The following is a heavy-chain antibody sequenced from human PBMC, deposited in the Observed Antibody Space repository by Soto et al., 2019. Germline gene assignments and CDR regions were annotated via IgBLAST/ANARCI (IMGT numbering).Heavy chain of an antibody. J-gene: IGHJ4*02. V-gene: IGHV4-30-4*01. Sequence: PSETLPLSCTASGGSSGSGDYYWSWIRQPPGQGLEWIGYIYYTGSTYYNPSLKSRLTISVDTSKNQFSLKLTSVTAADTAGYFCARYPKGPFRDWAQGTLLTVSS. CDR1: GGSSGSGDYY. CDR2: IYYTGST. CDR3: ARYPKGPFRD.